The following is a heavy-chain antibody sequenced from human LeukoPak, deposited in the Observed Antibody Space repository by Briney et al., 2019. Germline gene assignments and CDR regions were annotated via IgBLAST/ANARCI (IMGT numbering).Heavy chain of an antibody. J-gene: IGHJ3*02. CDR1: GFTFSSYS. D-gene: IGHD6-19*01. V-gene: IGHV3-66*01. Sequence: GGSLRLSCAASGFTFSSYSMNWVRQAPGKGLEWVSVIYSGGSTYYADSVKGRFTISRDNSKNTLYLQMNSLRAEDTAVYYCASSPGIAVAKIWGQGTMVTVSS. CDR3: ASSPGIAVAKI. CDR2: IYSGGST.